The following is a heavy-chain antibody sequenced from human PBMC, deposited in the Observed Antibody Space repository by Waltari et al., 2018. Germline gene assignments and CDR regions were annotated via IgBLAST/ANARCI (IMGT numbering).Heavy chain of an antibody. CDR3: ARVAGGRARAYQD. J-gene: IGHJ4*02. Sequence: QVQLVQSGAAVKKPGASVTVSCKASGYTFTSYYMHWVRQAPGQGLEWMGIINPSGGSTSYVQKFQGRVTMTSDTSTSTVYMELSSLRSEDTAVYYCARVAGGRARAYQDWGQGTLVTVSS. D-gene: IGHD2-2*01. CDR1: GYTFTSYY. V-gene: IGHV1-46*03. CDR2: INPSGGST.